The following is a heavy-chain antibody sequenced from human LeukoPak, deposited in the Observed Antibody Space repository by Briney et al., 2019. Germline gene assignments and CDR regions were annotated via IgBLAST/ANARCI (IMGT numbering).Heavy chain of an antibody. CDR2: INHSGST. CDR3: ARQRGYSGYRHWFDP. V-gene: IGHV4-34*01. D-gene: IGHD5-12*01. CDR1: GGSFSGYY. Sequence: SETLSLTCAVYGGSFSGYYWSWIRQPPGKGLEWIGEINHSGSTYYNPSLKSRVTISVDTSKNQFSLKLSSVTAADTAVYYCARQRGYSGYRHWFDPWGQGTLVTVSS. J-gene: IGHJ5*02.